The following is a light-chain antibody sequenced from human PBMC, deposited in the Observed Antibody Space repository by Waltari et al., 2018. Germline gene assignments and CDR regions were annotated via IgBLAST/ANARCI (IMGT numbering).Light chain of an antibody. J-gene: IGLJ1*01. CDR1: SSDVGSYNL. Sequence: QSALTQPASVSGSPGQSITISCTGTSSDVGSYNLVSWYQQYPGKAPKLMIYDVNNRPSGVSNRFSGSKSGNTASLTISGLQAEDEADYYCSSYTSSSTYVFGTGTKVTVL. CDR2: DVN. CDR3: SSYTSSSTYV. V-gene: IGLV2-14*02.